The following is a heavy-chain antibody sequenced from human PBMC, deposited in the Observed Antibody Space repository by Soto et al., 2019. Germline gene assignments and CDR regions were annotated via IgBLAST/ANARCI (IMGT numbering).Heavy chain of an antibody. CDR2: IYYSGST. CDR3: ARVTTVTSFDY. CDR1: GGSVSSGSHY. J-gene: IGHJ4*02. Sequence: QVQLQESGPGLVKPSETLSLTCSVSGGSVSSGSHYWSWIRQPPGKGLEWIGYIYYSGSTNYIPSLKHRVTTSVDTPKSQFSLRLSSVTAADTAVYYCARVTTVTSFDYWGQGTLVTVSA. V-gene: IGHV4-61*01. D-gene: IGHD4-4*01.